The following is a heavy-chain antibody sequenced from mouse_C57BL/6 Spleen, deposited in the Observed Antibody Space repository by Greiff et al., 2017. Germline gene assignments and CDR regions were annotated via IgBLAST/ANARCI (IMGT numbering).Heavy chain of an antibody. V-gene: IGHV1-39*01. CDR1: GYSFTDYN. Sequence: VQLKESGPELVKPGASVKISCKASGYSFTDYNMNWVKQRHGKSLEWIGVINPNYGTTSYNQQFKGKATLTVDQSSSTAYMQLNSLKSEDSEVYKCERETYYGSPFDYWGQGTTLTVSS. CDR3: ERETYYGSPFDY. CDR2: INPNYGTT. D-gene: IGHD1-1*01. J-gene: IGHJ2*01.